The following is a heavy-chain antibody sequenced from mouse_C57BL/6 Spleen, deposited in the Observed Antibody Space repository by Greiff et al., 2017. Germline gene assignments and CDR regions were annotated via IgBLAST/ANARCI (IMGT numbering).Heavy chain of an antibody. D-gene: IGHD1-1*01. CDR2: IYPGSGST. J-gene: IGHJ4*01. CDR1: GYTFTSYW. CDR3: ARARAITTVVATRDAMDY. V-gene: IGHV1-55*01. Sequence: VQLQQPGAELVKPGASVKMSCKASGYTFTSYWITWVKQRPGQGLEWIGDIYPGSGSTNYNEKFKSKATLTVDTSSSTAYMQLSSLTSEDSAVYYCARARAITTVVATRDAMDYWGQGTSVTVSS.